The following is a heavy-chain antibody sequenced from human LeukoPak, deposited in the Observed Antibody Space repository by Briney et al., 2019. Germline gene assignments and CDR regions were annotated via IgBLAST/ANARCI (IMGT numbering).Heavy chain of an antibody. D-gene: IGHD3-16*01. V-gene: IGHV3-21*01. CDR1: GFTFSNYN. CDR3: ARGDSGGMDY. J-gene: IGHJ4*02. CDR2: ISSSSSYI. Sequence: PGGSLRLSCAASGFTFSNYNMNWVRRAPGKGLEWVSSISSSSSYIYYADSVKGRFTISRDNANNSLYLQMNSLRAKDTTVYYCARGDSGGMDYWGQGTLVTVSS.